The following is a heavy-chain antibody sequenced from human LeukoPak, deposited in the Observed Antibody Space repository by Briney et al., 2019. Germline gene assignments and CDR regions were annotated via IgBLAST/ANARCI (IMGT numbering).Heavy chain of an antibody. CDR1: GGSVSSGSYY. CDR3: ARASYSYGPKAFDY. CDR2: IYYSGST. J-gene: IGHJ4*02. D-gene: IGHD5-18*01. V-gene: IGHV4-61*01. Sequence: PSETLSLTCTVSGGSVSSGSYYWSWIRQPPGKGLEWIGYIYYSGSTNYNPSLKSRVTISVDTSKNQFSLKLSTVTAADTAVYYCARASYSYGPKAFDYWGQGTLVTVSS.